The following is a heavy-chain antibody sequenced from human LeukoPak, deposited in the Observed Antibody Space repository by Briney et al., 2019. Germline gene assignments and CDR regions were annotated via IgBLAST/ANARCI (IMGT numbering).Heavy chain of an antibody. CDR3: ANSQVYRDYDVGFDY. CDR1: GASISSSSHS. Sequence: PSETLSLTCNISGASISSSSHSWGWIRQPPGKGLEWIANIYYSGTTYYNPSLKSRVTISVDTSKNQFSLKLRSVAAADTALYFCANSQVYRDYDVGFDYWGQGTLVSVSS. V-gene: IGHV4-39*07. J-gene: IGHJ4*02. D-gene: IGHD4-17*01. CDR2: IYYSGTT.